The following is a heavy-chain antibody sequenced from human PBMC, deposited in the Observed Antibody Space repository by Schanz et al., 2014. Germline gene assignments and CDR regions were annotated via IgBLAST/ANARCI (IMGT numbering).Heavy chain of an antibody. Sequence: EVQLVESGGGLVQPGGSLRLSCAASGFTFSSYSMNWVRQTPGKGLEWVSGISDRGDGTNYGDSVRGRFTISRDNSRNTVYLQMNNVGVDDTATYYCVKTDAGWRFDYWGQGTLVIVSS. CDR1: GFTFSSYS. J-gene: IGHJ4*02. V-gene: IGHV3-23*04. CDR3: VKTDAGWRFDY. D-gene: IGHD6-19*01. CDR2: ISDRGDGT.